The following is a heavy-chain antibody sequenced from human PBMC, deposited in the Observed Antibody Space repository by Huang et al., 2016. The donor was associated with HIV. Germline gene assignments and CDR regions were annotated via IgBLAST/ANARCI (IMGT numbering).Heavy chain of an antibody. D-gene: IGHD3-10*01. J-gene: IGHJ6*02. CDR3: ARLIGSPSFYYGLDV. Sequence: EVQLVQSGAEVKKPGESLKISCKGSGYRFRSNGIGWVRQMPGKGLEWMGIIYPGDSDTRYSPSFQGQVTSSADKSINTAYLQWSSLKASDTAMYYCARLIGSPSFYYGLDVWGQGTTVTVSS. CDR1: GYRFRSNG. V-gene: IGHV5-51*01. CDR2: IYPGDSDT.